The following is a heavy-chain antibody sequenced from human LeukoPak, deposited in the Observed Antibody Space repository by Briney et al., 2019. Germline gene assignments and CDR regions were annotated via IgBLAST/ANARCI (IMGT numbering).Heavy chain of an antibody. D-gene: IGHD3-10*01. CDR1: GFTLRNNW. CDR3: AREGGESYGMDV. J-gene: IGHJ6*04. Sequence: SGGSLRLSCIASGFTLRNNWMSWIRQAPGKGLKWVANIKKEGSEKHYVDSVKGRFTISRDNAKNSVYLQMNSLRDEDTAVYYCAREGGESYGMDVWGRGTTVTVSS. V-gene: IGHV3-7*03. CDR2: IKKEGSEK.